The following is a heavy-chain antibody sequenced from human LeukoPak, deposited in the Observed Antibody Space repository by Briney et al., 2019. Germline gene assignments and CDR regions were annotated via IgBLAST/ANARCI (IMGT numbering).Heavy chain of an antibody. V-gene: IGHV4-34*01. CDR1: GGSFSGYY. CDR2: INHSGST. Sequence: SETLSLTCAVYGGSFSGYYWSWIRQPPGKGLEWIGEINHSGSTNYNPSLKSRVTISVDTSKNQFSLKLSSVTAADTAVYYCAGVDVTMVRGVADYYYYYGMGVWGKGTTVTVSS. J-gene: IGHJ6*04. D-gene: IGHD3-10*01. CDR3: AGVDVTMVRGVADYYYYYGMGV.